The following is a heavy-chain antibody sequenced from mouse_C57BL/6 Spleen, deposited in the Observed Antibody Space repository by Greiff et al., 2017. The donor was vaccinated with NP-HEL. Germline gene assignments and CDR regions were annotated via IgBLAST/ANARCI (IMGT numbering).Heavy chain of an antibody. CDR3: AIGHGSSYDY. Sequence: QVQLQQPGAELVMPGASVKLSCKASGYTFTSYWMHWVKQRPGQGLEWIGEIDPSDSYTNYNQKFKGKSTLTVDKSSSTAYMQLSSLTSEDSAVYYCAIGHGSSYDYWGQGTTLTVSS. CDR2: IDPSDSYT. J-gene: IGHJ2*01. V-gene: IGHV1-69*01. CDR1: GYTFTSYW. D-gene: IGHD1-1*01.